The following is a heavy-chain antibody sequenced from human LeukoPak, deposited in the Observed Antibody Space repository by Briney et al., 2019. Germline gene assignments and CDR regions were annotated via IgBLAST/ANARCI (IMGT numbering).Heavy chain of an antibody. CDR3: ARGMDTAMVKYYFDY. V-gene: IGHV4-34*01. D-gene: IGHD5-18*01. Sequence: SETLSLTCAVYGGSFSGYYWSWIRQPPGKGLEWIGEINHSGSTNYNPSLKSRVTISVDTSKNQFSLKLSSVTAADTAVYYCARGMDTAMVKYYFDYWGQGTLVTVSS. J-gene: IGHJ4*02. CDR1: GGSFSGYY. CDR2: INHSGST.